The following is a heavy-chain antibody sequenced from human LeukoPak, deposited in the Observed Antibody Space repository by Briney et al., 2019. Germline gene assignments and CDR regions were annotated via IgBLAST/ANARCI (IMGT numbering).Heavy chain of an antibody. CDR1: GGSVSSGNYY. D-gene: IGHD1-26*01. CDR3: TKGGELMNY. Sequence: SETLSLTCTVSGGSVSSGNYYWTWIRQPAGKGLEWIGRIYTSGSTNYNPSLKSRVTISIDASKNQFSLRLSSVTAADTAVYYCTKGGELMNYWGQGTLVTVSS. J-gene: IGHJ4*02. V-gene: IGHV4-61*02. CDR2: IYTSGST.